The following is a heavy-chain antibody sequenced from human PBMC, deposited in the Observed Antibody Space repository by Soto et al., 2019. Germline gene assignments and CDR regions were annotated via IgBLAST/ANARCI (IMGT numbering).Heavy chain of an antibody. D-gene: IGHD2-15*01. CDR2: INPSGGST. J-gene: IGHJ4*02. Sequence: QVQLVQSGAEVKKPGASVKVSCKASGYTFTSFDMHWVRQAPGQGLEWMGVINPSGGSTRYAQKFQGRVTMTRDSSTRTVYMELGSLRSEDTAVYYCAITKVVLYDYWGQGTLVTVSS. CDR1: GYTFTSFD. V-gene: IGHV1-46*01. CDR3: AITKVVLYDY.